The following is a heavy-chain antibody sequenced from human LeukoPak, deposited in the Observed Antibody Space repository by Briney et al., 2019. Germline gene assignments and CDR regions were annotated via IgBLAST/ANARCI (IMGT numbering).Heavy chain of an antibody. CDR3: ASVNTTADAFDI. CDR2: IYYSGST. V-gene: IGHV4-59*01. CDR1: GGSISSYY. Sequence: ASETLSRTCTVSGGSISSYYWSWIRKPPGKGLEWIGYIYYSGSTNYNPSLKSRVTISVDTSKNQFSLKLSSVTAADTAVYYCASVNTTADAFDIWGQGTMVTVSS. D-gene: IGHD1-14*01. J-gene: IGHJ3*02.